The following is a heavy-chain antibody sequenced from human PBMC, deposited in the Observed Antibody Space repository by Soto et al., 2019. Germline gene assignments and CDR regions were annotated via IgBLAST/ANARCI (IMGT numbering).Heavy chain of an antibody. D-gene: IGHD3-10*02. CDR2: IYYSGST. Sequence: PSETLSLTCTVSVGSISSYYWSLIRQPPGKGLEWIWYIYYSGSTNYNPSLKIRVTISVDTSKNQFSLKLSSVTAAHTAVYYSGRTREKRALFSDRTYYFDYWAQGTLVNVSS. CDR1: VGSISSYY. V-gene: IGHV4-59*12. J-gene: IGHJ4*02. CDR3: GRTREKRALFSDRTYYFDY.